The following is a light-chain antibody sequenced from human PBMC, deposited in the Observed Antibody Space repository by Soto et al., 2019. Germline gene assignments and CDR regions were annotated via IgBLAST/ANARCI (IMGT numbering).Light chain of an antibody. J-gene: IGKJ4*01. Sequence: EIVFTQSPGTLSLSPGERATLSCRASQSVSSRLAWYKQKPGQAPRILISGASSRETGIPDRFSGSGAATEFTLTISRLEPEDFAVYYCQQYNNWPLTFGGGTKVDIK. CDR3: QQYNNWPLT. V-gene: IGKV3-20*01. CDR2: GAS. CDR1: QSVSSR.